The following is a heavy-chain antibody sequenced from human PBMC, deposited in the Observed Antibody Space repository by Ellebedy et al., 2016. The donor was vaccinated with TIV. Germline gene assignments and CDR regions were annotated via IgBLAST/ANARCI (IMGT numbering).Heavy chain of an antibody. V-gene: IGHV1-18*01. D-gene: IGHD6-6*01. CDR2: ISAYNGDI. J-gene: IGHJ6*03. CDR1: GYTFTSFG. CDR3: ARVSVDVVIGYHYFYMDI. Sequence: ASVKVSCTASGYTFTSFGLSWVRQAPGQGLEWMGWISAYNGDINYAQNFQGRVAMTTDTATSTVYVDLRSLRSDDTAVYYCARVSVDVVIGYHYFYMDIWGKGTTVTVSS.